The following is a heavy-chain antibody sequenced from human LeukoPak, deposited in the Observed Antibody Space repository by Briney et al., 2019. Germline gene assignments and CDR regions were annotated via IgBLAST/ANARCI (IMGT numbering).Heavy chain of an antibody. D-gene: IGHD7-27*01. CDR3: AHNWGSGVENWFDP. V-gene: IGHV2-5*01. CDR2: IYWNDDK. Sequence: GSGPTLLRPTQALTLTCTVSGLSRSTSGVGVGWIRQPPGKALEWLALIYWNDDKRYSPSLKSRLTFTKDTSKNQVVLTMTNMDPVDTATYYCAHNWGSGVENWFDPWGQGTLVTVSS. J-gene: IGHJ5*02. CDR1: GLSRSTSGVG.